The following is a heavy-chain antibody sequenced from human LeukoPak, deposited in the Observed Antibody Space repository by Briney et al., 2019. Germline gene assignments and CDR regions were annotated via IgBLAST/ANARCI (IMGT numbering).Heavy chain of an antibody. J-gene: IGHJ6*02. D-gene: IGHD1-7*01. Sequence: PGGSLRLSCAASGFTFSDYWMHWVRQAPGKGLVWVSHINADEDRAAYADSVKGRFTISRDNSKNTLYLQMNSLRAEDTAVYYCARDLRVTGTMVDYYNGMDVWGQGTTVTVSS. V-gene: IGHV3-74*01. CDR1: GFTFSDYW. CDR3: ARDLRVTGTMVDYYNGMDV. CDR2: INADEDRA.